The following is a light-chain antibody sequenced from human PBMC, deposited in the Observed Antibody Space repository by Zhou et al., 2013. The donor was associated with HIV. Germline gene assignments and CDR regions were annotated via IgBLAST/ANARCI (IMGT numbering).Light chain of an antibody. J-gene: IGKJ5*01. CDR3: QQSYGSLLT. V-gene: IGKV1-8*01. Sequence: AIRITQSPSSLSASTGDRVNISCRASQDISGYLAWYQQKPGKAPKLLIYGASSLQSGVPSRFSGSGFGTDFTLTINSLQPEDFATYYCQQSYGSLLTFGQGTRLDI. CDR1: QDISGY. CDR2: GAS.